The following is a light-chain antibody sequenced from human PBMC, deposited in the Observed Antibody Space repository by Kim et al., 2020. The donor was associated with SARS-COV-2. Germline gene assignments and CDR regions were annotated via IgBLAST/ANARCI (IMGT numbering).Light chain of an antibody. CDR1: QRVSSN. J-gene: IGKJ2*01. CDR3: QQYKNWAPYT. Sequence: VSPGEKATHSCKASQRVSSNLALDQQKPGQAPKLPNLCASTKATGNPAKFNCSGAWTEFTLTLSNLQAEGFAIYFRQQYKNWAPYTLGQGTKLEIK. CDR2: CAS. V-gene: IGKV3-15*01.